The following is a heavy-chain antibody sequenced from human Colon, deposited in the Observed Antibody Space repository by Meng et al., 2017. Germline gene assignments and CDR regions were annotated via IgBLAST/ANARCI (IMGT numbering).Heavy chain of an antibody. V-gene: IGHV5-51*01. J-gene: IGHJ4*02. D-gene: IGHD3-22*01. CDR3: ARQSSDSSAYYRVDY. CDR1: GYSFTSYW. CDR2: IRPSDSDT. Sequence: GGSLRLSCKGSGYSFTSYWISWVRQMPGKGLEWMGIIRPSDSDTRYSPSSQGQVAISADKSITTAYLQWNSLKASDTAMYYCARQSSDSSAYYRVDYWGQGTLVTVSS.